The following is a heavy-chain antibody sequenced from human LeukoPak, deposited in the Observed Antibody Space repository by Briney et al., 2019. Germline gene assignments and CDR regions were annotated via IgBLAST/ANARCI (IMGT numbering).Heavy chain of an antibody. CDR3: ARNLRSPRVFDI. D-gene: IGHD1-26*01. J-gene: IGHJ3*02. Sequence: SETLSLTCAVYGGSFSGYYWSWILQPPGKGLEWIGEINHSGSTNYNPSLKSRVTISVDTSKNQFSLKLSSVTAADTAVYYCARNLRSPRVFDIWGQGTMVTVSS. CDR2: INHSGST. V-gene: IGHV4-34*01. CDR1: GGSFSGYY.